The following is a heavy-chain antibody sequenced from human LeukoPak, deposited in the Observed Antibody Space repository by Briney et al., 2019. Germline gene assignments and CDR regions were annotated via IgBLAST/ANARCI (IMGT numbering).Heavy chain of an antibody. CDR2: IYHSGPL. Sequence: SETLSLTCGVSNYSIRSGYYWGWLRQPPGEGLEGIASIYHSGPLYYNPSLKSRVTISVDVSRNQFSLNLSSVSATHTAFYFCARDVNSRRFDGWGLGILVIVSS. D-gene: IGHD3-16*02. CDR3: ARDVNSRRFDG. J-gene: IGHJ4*01. CDR1: NYSIRSGYY. V-gene: IGHV4-38-2*02.